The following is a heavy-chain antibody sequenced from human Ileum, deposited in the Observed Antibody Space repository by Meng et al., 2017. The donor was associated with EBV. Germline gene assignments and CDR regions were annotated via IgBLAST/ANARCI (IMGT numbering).Heavy chain of an antibody. Sequence: QVQLVQSGAEVKKPGASVKVSCKASGYTFTGYYMHWLRQAPGQGLEWVGRITPSSGGTTYAQKFQGRVTMTRNTSISTAYMELSSLRSEDTAVYYCARGYPHIAATGNIRYNWFDPWGQGTLVTVSS. CDR1: GYTFTGYY. D-gene: IGHD2-15*01. J-gene: IGHJ5*02. V-gene: IGHV1-2*06. CDR2: ITPSSGGT. CDR3: ARGYPHIAATGNIRYNWFDP.